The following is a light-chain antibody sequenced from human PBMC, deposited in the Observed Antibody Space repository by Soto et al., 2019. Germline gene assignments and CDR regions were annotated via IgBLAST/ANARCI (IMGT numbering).Light chain of an antibody. CDR2: DAS. V-gene: IGKV3-11*01. J-gene: IGKJ5*01. CDR1: QTVSNY. Sequence: EIVLTQSPATLSLSPGERATLSCRASQTVSNYLLWYQQKPGQAPRLLIYDASNRATGIPARFSGSGSETDFTLTISSLEPEDVEVYYCQQRMNWPLTFGQGTRLEIK. CDR3: QQRMNWPLT.